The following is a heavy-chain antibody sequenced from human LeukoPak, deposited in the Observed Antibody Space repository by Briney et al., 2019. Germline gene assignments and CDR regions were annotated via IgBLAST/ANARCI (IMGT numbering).Heavy chain of an antibody. CDR1: GYTFNGYW. V-gene: IGHV5-51*01. Sequence: GESLKISCKGSGYTFNGYWIGWVRQKPGKGLEWMGIIYPGDSDTRYSPSFQGQVTISADKSISTAYLQWDSLKASDTAMYYCAIEHPPEYVETTPVFDIWGQGTMVTVSS. CDR3: AIEHPPEYVETTPVFDI. J-gene: IGHJ3*02. D-gene: IGHD1-7*01. CDR2: IYPGDSDT.